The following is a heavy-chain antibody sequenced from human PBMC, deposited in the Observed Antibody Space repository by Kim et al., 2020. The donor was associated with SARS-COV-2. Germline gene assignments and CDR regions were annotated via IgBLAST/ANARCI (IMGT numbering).Heavy chain of an antibody. CDR3: ARDRLVRSIYGVLWSGPKDCYYYYTMDV. D-gene: IGHD3-3*01. CDR2: ISRAGNDQ. V-gene: IGHV3-30*04. CDR1: GFTFADYA. Sequence: GGSLRLSCAASGFTFADYAMHWVRQAPGKGLQWVAVISRAGNDQFYADSVKGRVIISRDNSQNTVFLQINSLRVEDSGLYYCARDRLVRSIYGVLWSGPKDCYYYYTMDVWGLGTTVSV. J-gene: IGHJ6*02.